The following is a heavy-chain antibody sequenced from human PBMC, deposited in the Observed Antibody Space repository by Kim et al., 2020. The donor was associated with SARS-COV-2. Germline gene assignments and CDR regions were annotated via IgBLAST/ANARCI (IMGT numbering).Heavy chain of an antibody. CDR1: GLTFNPAY. D-gene: IGHD6-13*01. CDR2: VKTDGGAA. Sequence: GGSLRLSCAASGLTFNPAYLTWVRQAPGKGLEWVGRVKTDGGAADYAAPVKGRFAISKKDSKNTLYLQMNSLQTEDTAVYYCTTKRLVAAGVDYWGQGTLVTVSS. V-gene: IGHV3-15*01. CDR3: TTKRLVAAGVDY. J-gene: IGHJ4*02.